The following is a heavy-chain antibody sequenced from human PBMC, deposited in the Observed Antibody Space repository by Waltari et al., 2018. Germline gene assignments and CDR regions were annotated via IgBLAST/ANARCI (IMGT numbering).Heavy chain of an antibody. CDR1: GFSLPNYT. CDR3: AVARGNYDVLTGFPVDS. J-gene: IGHJ5*01. V-gene: IGHV3-48*01. CDR2: ISETSRTT. Sequence: EERLVQSGGGLVQPGGSLRLSCEASGFSLPNYTINWVRQAPGKGLEWVAYISETSRTTFYADSVRGRFIISRNNAKNSLSLQMVSLRGEDTAVYYCAVARGNYDVLTGFPVDSWGQGTLVTVSS. D-gene: IGHD3-9*01.